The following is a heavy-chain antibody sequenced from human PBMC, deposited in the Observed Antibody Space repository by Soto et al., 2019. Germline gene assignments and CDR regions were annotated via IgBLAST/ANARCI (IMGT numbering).Heavy chain of an antibody. CDR3: ARIGGWYAIDF. CDR1: GGSVSSGSFH. J-gene: IGHJ4*02. V-gene: IGHV4-61*01. CDR2: IFYNGTA. Sequence: VQLQESGPGQVKPSETLSLTCSVSGGSVSSGSFHWSWIRQPPGKGLQFIGSIFYNGTANYSPSLKNRGSISIDTSQSQFFLQLISVSAADTAVYYCARIGGWYAIDFWGQGSLVTVSS. D-gene: IGHD6-19*01.